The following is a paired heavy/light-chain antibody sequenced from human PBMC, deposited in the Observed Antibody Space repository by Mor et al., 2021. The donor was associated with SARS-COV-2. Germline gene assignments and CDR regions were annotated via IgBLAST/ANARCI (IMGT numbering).Heavy chain of an antibody. D-gene: IGHD6-19*01. CDR3: ARQKSPYSSGWFGSHYFDY. J-gene: IGHJ4*02. CDR1: GGSISSSY. Sequence: QVQLQESGPGLVKPSETLSLTCTVSGGSISSSYWSWIRQPPGKGLEWIGYIYYSGSTNYNPSLKSRVTISVDTSKTQFSLRLTSLTAADTAVYYCARQKSPYSSGWFGSHYFDYWGQGTLVTVSS. V-gene: IGHV4-59*08. CDR2: IYYSGST.
Light chain of an antibody. CDR3: QSYDSSLSGWV. CDR1: SSNIGAGYD. V-gene: IGLV1-40*01. Sequence: QSVLTQPPSVSGAPGQRVTMSCTGSSSNIGAGYDVHWYQQLPGTAPKLLIYGNSNRPSGVPDRFSGSKSGTSASLAITGLQAEDEADYYCQSYDSSLSGWVFGGGTKLTVL. J-gene: IGLJ3*02. CDR2: GNS.